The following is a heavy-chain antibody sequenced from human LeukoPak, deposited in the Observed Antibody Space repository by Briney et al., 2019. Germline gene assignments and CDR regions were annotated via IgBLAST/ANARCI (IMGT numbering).Heavy chain of an antibody. J-gene: IGHJ1*01. V-gene: IGHV1-2*02. CDR2: INPNSGGT. D-gene: IGHD6-6*01. CDR3: ARDPSIAARQTKNRVYFQH. CDR1: GYTFTGYY. Sequence: GASVKVSCKASGYTFTGYYMHWVRQAPGQGLEWMGWINPNSGGTNYAQKFQGRVTMTRDTSISTAYMELSRLRSVDTAVYYCARDPSIAARQTKNRVYFQHWGQGTLVTVSS.